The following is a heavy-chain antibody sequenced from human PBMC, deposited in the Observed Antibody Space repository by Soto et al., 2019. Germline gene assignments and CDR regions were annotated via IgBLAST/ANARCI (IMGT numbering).Heavy chain of an antibody. Sequence: QVQLQESGPGLVKPSGTLSLTCAVSGGSITSNAWWSWVRQPPGKGLEWIGERYYSGSTNYNPSLKSRITISVDESKNQFSLKLYSVTAADTAIYYCARGIFATCPGMDVWGQGTTVTVSS. CDR1: GGSITSNAW. D-gene: IGHD2-15*01. CDR2: RYYSGST. J-gene: IGHJ6*01. CDR3: ARGIFATCPGMDV. V-gene: IGHV4-4*02.